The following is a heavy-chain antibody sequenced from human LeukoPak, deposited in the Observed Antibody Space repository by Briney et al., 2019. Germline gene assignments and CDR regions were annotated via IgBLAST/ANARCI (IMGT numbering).Heavy chain of an antibody. Sequence: GGSLRLSCAASGFTVSSNYMSWVRQAPGKGLEWVSVIYSGGSTYYADSVKGRFTISRDNSKNTLYLQMNSLRAEDTAVYYCARIRQQLVHSNFDYWGQGTLVTASS. CDR2: IYSGGST. CDR1: GFTVSSNY. J-gene: IGHJ4*02. CDR3: ARIRQQLVHSNFDY. V-gene: IGHV3-66*01. D-gene: IGHD6-13*01.